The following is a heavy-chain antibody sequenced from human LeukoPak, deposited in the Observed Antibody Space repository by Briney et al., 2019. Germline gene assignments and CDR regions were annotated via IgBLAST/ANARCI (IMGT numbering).Heavy chain of an antibody. V-gene: IGHV3-9*01. CDR1: GFTLADYV. D-gene: IGHD6-19*01. CDR3: AKGYSSGRSSLDV. Sequence: PGGSLRLSCAASGFTLADYVMHWVRQAPGKGLEWVSGISWNSGSIVYADSVEGRFTISRDNTKNSLYLQMNRLRAEGTALYYCAKGYSSGRSSLDVGGRETTVTVST. J-gene: IGHJ6*01. CDR2: ISWNSGSI.